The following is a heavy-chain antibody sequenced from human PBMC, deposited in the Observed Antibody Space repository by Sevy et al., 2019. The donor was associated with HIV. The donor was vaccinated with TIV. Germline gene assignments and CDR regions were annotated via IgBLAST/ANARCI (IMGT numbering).Heavy chain of an antibody. CDR3: AGENAWGRGYS. Sequence: SETLSLTCTVSGGSITSLDWNWIRQPPGKGLEWIANIYYNGHINYNPALKSRVTLSPDTSKNQFSLRLSSVTAADTAMYYCAGENAWGRGYSWGQGTLVTVSS. J-gene: IGHJ4*02. D-gene: IGHD1-26*01. V-gene: IGHV4-59*08. CDR1: GGSITSLD. CDR2: IYYNGHI.